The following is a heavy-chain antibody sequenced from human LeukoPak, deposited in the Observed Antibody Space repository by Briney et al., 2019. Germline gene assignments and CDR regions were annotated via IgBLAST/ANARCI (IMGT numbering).Heavy chain of an antibody. V-gene: IGHV3-21*01. Sequence: GGSLRLSCAASGFTFSSYSMNWVRQAPGKGLEWVSSISSSSSYIYYADSAKGRFTISRDNAKNSLYLQMNSLRAEDTAVYYCASAERGSGWYYSAFDIWGQGTMVTVSS. CDR3: ASAERGSGWYYSAFDI. J-gene: IGHJ3*02. CDR1: GFTFSSYS. D-gene: IGHD6-19*01. CDR2: ISSSSSYI.